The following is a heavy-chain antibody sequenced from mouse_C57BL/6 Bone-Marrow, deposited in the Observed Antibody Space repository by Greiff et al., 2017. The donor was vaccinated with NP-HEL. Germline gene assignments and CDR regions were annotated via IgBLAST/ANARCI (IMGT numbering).Heavy chain of an antibody. CDR2: LNPGTGDT. Sequence: QVQLQQPGTELVKPGTSVRLSCKASGYTFPSYWMYWVKQRPGQGLDWIGNLNPGTGDTNYPEKFKNKATLTVDKSSNTAYMQLSSLTSEDSAVYYCARDSGYAFDYWGQGTTLTVSS. D-gene: IGHD3-2*02. CDR1: GYTFPSYW. V-gene: IGHV1-53*01. CDR3: ARDSGYAFDY. J-gene: IGHJ2*01.